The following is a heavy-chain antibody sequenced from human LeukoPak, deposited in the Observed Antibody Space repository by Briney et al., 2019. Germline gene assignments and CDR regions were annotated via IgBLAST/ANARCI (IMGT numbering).Heavy chain of an antibody. J-gene: IGHJ4*02. CDR1: GGSFSGYY. CDR2: INHSGST. D-gene: IGHD2-2*01. CDR3: ARDEGSSYPFDY. Sequence: SETLSLTCAVYGGSFSGYYWSWIRQPPGKGLEWIGEINHSGSTNYNPSLKSRVTISVDTSKNQFSLKLSSVTAADTAVYFCARDEGSSYPFDYWGQGTLVTVSS. V-gene: IGHV4-34*01.